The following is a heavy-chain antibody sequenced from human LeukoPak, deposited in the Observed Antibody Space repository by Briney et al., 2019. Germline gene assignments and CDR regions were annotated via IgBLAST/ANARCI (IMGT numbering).Heavy chain of an antibody. D-gene: IGHD1-1*01. J-gene: IGHJ4*02. CDR3: AGAVSTNAIDY. V-gene: IGHV4-31*03. CDR1: GGSISSSIYY. Sequence: PSQTLSLTCTVSGGSISSSIYYWNWIRQHPGKGLEWIGYIYYSGSTYYNPSLKSRLTMSVDTSKNQFSLKLSSVTAADTAVYFCAGAVSTNAIDYWGQGTLVTVSS. CDR2: IYYSGST.